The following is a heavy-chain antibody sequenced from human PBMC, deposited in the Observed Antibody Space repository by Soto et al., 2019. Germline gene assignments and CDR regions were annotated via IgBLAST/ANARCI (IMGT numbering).Heavy chain of an antibody. D-gene: IGHD2-21*02. J-gene: IGHJ4*02. CDR1: GFTFSSYA. CDR3: AKDPGRGYCCGDCYPYFDY. Sequence: LSLPCAASGFTFSSYAMSWVRQAPGKALEWVSAIRGSGGSTYYAESVKGRVTITRDNSKNTLYLQMNSLRAEDTAVYYCAKDPGRGYCCGDCYPYFDYWGQGTLVTVSS. V-gene: IGHV3-23*01. CDR2: IRGSGGST.